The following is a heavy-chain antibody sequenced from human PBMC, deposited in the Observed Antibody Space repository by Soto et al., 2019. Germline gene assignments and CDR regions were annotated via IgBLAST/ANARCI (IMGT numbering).Heavy chain of an antibody. CDR2: IYWNDDK. Sequence: QITLKESGPTLVKPTQTLKLTCTFAGFSLSTIGVGVVWIRQPPGKALEWLGLIYWNDDKRYSPSLKSRLTISKDTYKHQVVLTMTNMDPVDTATYYCAHKGTLSDSSGFDPWGQGTLVTVSS. V-gene: IGHV2-5*01. J-gene: IGHJ5*02. CDR3: AHKGTLSDSSGFDP. CDR1: GFSLSTIGVG. D-gene: IGHD3-22*01.